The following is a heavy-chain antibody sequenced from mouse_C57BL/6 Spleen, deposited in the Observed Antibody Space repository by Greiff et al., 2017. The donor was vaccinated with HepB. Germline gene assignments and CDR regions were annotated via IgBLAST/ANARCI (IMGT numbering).Heavy chain of an antibody. CDR2: IYPGDGDT. Sequence: QVHVKQSGAELVKPGASVKISCKASGYAFSSYWMNWVKQRPGKGLEWIGQIYPGDGDTNYNGKFKGKATLTADKSSSTAYMQLSSLTSEDSAVYFCARNWGFAYWGQGTLVTVSA. D-gene: IGHD4-1*01. V-gene: IGHV1-80*01. CDR1: GYAFSSYW. J-gene: IGHJ3*01. CDR3: ARNWGFAY.